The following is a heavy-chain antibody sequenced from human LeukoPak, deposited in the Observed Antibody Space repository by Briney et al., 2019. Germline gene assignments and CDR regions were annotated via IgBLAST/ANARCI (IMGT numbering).Heavy chain of an antibody. CDR3: ATDPTRGYSYGFLWY. D-gene: IGHD5-18*01. Sequence: ASVTVSCKVSGYTLTELSMHWVRQAPGKGLEWMGGFDPEDGETIYAQKFQGRVTMTEDTSTDTAYMELSSLRSEDTAVYYCATDPTRGYSYGFLWYWGQGTLVTVSS. CDR1: GYTLTELS. CDR2: FDPEDGET. V-gene: IGHV1-24*01. J-gene: IGHJ4*02.